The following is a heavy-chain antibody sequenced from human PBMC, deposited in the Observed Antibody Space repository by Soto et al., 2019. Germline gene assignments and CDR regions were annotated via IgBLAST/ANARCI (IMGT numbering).Heavy chain of an antibody. CDR1: GASLSGYY. V-gene: IGHV4-34*01. CDR2: INHGPTT. D-gene: IGHD3-22*01. Sequence: PSETLSLTCGVYGASLSGYYFSWIRQSPGKGLEWIGEINHGPTTNYNPSLKSRVAISVDTSKNQFSLKVNSVTAADTAVYYCARVPDYYETTGYFYFDTWGQGTLVTVSS. J-gene: IGHJ4*02. CDR3: ARVPDYYETTGYFYFDT.